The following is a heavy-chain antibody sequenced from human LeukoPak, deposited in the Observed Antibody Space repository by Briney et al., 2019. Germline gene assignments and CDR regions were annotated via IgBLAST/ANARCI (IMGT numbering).Heavy chain of an antibody. D-gene: IGHD5-12*01. Sequence: PGGSLRLSCAASGFTFSDYYMSWIRQAPGKGLEWVSYISSSSSYTNYADSVKGRFTISRDNAKNSLYLQMNSLRAEDTAVYYCARGGGGDSGYDSNFDYWGQGTLVAVSS. CDR1: GFTFSDYY. J-gene: IGHJ4*02. V-gene: IGHV3-11*06. CDR3: ARGGGGDSGYDSNFDY. CDR2: ISSSSSYT.